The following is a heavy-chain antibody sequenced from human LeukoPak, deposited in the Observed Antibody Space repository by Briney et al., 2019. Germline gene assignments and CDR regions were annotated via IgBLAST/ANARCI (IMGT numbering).Heavy chain of an antibody. CDR2: IYYSGNT. CDR3: ARRNYYDSSGYYFDY. J-gene: IGHJ4*02. V-gene: IGHV4-39*01. Sequence: SETLSLTCTVSGGPISSSSYYWGWIRQPPGKGLEWIGSIYYSGNTYYNPSLKSRVTISVDTPKNQFSLKLSSVTAADTAVYYCARRNYYDSSGYYFDYWGQGTLVTVSS. D-gene: IGHD3-22*01. CDR1: GGPISSSSYY.